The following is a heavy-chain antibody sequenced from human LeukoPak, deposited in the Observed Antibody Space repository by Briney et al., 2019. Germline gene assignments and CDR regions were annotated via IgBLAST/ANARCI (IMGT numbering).Heavy chain of an antibody. CDR3: ARDCSSTRCQGPVFDN. Sequence: ASVKVSCKASGYTFTSNYMRWVRQAPGQGLEWMGIIHPSGGNTNYAQKFQGRVAMTRDTSTSTVYMELSSLRSEDTAIYYCARDCSSTRCQGPVFDNWGQGTLVTVSS. D-gene: IGHD2-2*01. V-gene: IGHV1-46*01. J-gene: IGHJ4*02. CDR2: IHPSGGNT. CDR1: GYTFTSNY.